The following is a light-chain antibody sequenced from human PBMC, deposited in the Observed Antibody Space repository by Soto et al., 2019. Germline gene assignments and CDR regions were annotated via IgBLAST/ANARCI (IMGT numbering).Light chain of an antibody. Sequence: EIVLTQSPTTLSLSPGERATLSCRASQSVSSYFAWYQQKPGQAPRLLIYDASTRAADIPARFSGSGSGTDFTLTISSLEPEDVAVYYCQQRSDWPLTFGGGTKVEIK. J-gene: IGKJ4*01. V-gene: IGKV3-11*01. CDR2: DAS. CDR1: QSVSSY. CDR3: QQRSDWPLT.